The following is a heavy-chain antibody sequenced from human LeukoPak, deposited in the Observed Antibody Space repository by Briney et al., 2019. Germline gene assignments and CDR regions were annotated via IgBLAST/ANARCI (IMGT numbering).Heavy chain of an antibody. CDR3: ARRVVIPHWYFDL. D-gene: IGHD3-22*01. Sequence: GGSLRLSCAASGFTFSDYSMNWVRQAPGKGLEWVSAISGSGGTTYYADSVKGRFTISRDNSKNTMYLQMNSLRAEYTAVYYCARRVVIPHWYFDLWGRGTLVTVSS. J-gene: IGHJ2*01. V-gene: IGHV3-23*01. CDR1: GFTFSDYS. CDR2: ISGSGGTT.